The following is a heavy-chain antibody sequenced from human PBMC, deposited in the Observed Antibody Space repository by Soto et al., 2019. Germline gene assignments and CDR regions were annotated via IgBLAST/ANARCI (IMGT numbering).Heavy chain of an antibody. CDR2: IYYSGST. V-gene: IGHV4-59*01. D-gene: IGHD2-15*01. J-gene: IGHJ4*02. CDR3: VIHSRLGFTDF. Sequence: PSETLSLTCTVSGGSIDSYYWSWIRQPPGKGLEWIGYIYYSGSTNYNPSLKSRVTISVDTSKNQFSLKLNSVTAADTAVYYCVIHSRLGFTDFRGPGTLVTLSS. CDR1: GGSIDSYY.